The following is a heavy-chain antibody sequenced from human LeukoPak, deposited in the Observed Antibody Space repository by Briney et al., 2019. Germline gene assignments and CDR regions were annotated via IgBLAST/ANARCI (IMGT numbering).Heavy chain of an antibody. CDR1: GFTFSSYG. CDR3: ARDLSIGAADT. J-gene: IGHJ4*02. D-gene: IGHD6-13*01. Sequence: GRSLRLSCAASGFTFSSYGFHWVRQAPGKGLEWVTLIWRDGTRENYADSVKGRFTISRDNSKNTLYLQMNSLRAEDTAVYYCARDLSIGAADTGGQGTLVTVSS. CDR2: IWRDGTRE. V-gene: IGHV3-33*01.